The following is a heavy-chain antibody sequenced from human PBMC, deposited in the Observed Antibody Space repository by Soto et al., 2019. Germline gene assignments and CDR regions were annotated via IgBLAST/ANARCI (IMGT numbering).Heavy chain of an antibody. J-gene: IGHJ6*02. Sequence: EVQLVESGGGLVQPGGSLRLSCAASGFTFSSYWMHWVRQAPGKGLVWVSRINSDGSSTSYADSVKGRFTISRDNAKNTLYLQMNSLRVEDTAVYYCAREWVWTMVREHAHYYYYGMDVWGQGTTVTVSS. V-gene: IGHV3-74*01. CDR1: GFTFSSYW. CDR2: INSDGSST. CDR3: AREWVWTMVREHAHYYYYGMDV. D-gene: IGHD3-10*01.